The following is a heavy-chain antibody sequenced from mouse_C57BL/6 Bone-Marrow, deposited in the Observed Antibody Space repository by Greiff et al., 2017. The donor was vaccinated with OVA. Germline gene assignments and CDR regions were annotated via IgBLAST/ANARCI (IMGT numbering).Heavy chain of an antibody. J-gene: IGHJ3*01. CDR1: GYTFTDYY. CDR3: ARSHYYYGSAWFAY. Sequence: VQLKQSGPELVKPGASVKISCKASGYTFTDYYMNWVKQSHGKSLEWIGDINPNNGGTSYNQKFKGKATLTVDKSSSTAYMELRSLTSEDSAVYYCARSHYYYGSAWFAYWGQGTLVTVSA. CDR2: INPNNGGT. D-gene: IGHD1-1*01. V-gene: IGHV1-26*01.